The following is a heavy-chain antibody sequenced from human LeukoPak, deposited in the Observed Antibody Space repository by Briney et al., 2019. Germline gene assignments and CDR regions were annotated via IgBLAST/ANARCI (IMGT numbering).Heavy chain of an antibody. J-gene: IGHJ4*02. CDR1: GGTFSSYA. Sequence: GSSVKVSRKASGGTFSSYAISWVRQAPGQGLEWMGGIIPIFGTANYAQKFQGRVTITADESTSTAYMELSSLRSEDTAVYYCARVGCSSTSCYPNFDYWGQGTLVTVSS. CDR2: IIPIFGTA. D-gene: IGHD2-2*01. CDR3: ARVGCSSTSCYPNFDY. V-gene: IGHV1-69*01.